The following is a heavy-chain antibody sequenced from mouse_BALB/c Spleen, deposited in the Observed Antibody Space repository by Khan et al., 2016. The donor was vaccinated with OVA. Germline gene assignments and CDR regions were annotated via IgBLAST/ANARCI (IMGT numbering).Heavy chain of an antibody. D-gene: IGHD1-1*01. CDR3: ARAYGSSLGYYAMDY. J-gene: IGHJ4*01. CDR1: GFSLSRYN. CDR2: IWSGGST. Sequence: QVQLKESGPGPVAPSQSLSITCTVSGFSLSRYNVHWIRQPPGKGLEWLGMIWSGGSTDYNLAVKSRLSISQDNFKSQVFLKMNSLQTDDTAMYYCARAYGSSLGYYAMDYWGQGTSVTVSS. V-gene: IGHV2-6-4*01.